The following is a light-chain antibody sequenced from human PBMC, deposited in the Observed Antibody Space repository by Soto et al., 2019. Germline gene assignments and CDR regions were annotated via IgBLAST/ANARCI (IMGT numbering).Light chain of an antibody. Sequence: SALTPPASLSGSPGQSITISCTGTSSDIGAYDYVSWFQQHPGKAPKLMISEVNNRPSGVSNRFSGSKSGNTAYLTISGLQVEDEAEYFCFSIQPTSTHLCGSGTKATVL. CDR2: EVN. J-gene: IGLJ1*01. CDR1: SSDIGAYDY. V-gene: IGLV2-14*01. CDR3: FSIQPTSTHL.